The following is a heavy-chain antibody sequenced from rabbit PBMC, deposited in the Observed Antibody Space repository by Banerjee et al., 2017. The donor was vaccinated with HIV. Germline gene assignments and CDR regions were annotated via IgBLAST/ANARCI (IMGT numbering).Heavy chain of an antibody. CDR1: GFSLSSSSW. V-gene: IGHV1S40*01. J-gene: IGHJ3*01. Sequence: QSLEESGGDLAKPGASLTITCTASGFSLSSSSWIHWVRQAPGKGLEWIACISAGSSGSAYYASWAKGRFTISKTSSTTVTLQMTRLTAADTATYFCARDWGDTRLDLWGPGTLVTVS. D-gene: IGHD3-1*01. CDR3: ARDWGDTRLDL. CDR2: ISAGSSGSA.